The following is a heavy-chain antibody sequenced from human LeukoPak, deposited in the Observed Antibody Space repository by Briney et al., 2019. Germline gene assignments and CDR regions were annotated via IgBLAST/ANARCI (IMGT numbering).Heavy chain of an antibody. CDR2: ISYDGSNK. V-gene: IGHV3-30*18. J-gene: IGHJ4*02. CDR1: GFTFSSYG. Sequence: PGGSLRPSCAASGFTFSSYGMHWVRQAPGKGLEWVAVISYDGSNKYYADSVKGRFTISRDNSKNTLYLQMNSLRAEDTAVYYCAKDYYDSSGYYLRGQYYFDYWGQGTLVTVSS. D-gene: IGHD3-22*01. CDR3: AKDYYDSSGYYLRGQYYFDY.